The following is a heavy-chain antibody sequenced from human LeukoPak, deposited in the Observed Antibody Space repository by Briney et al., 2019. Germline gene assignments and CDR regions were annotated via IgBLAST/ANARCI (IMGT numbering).Heavy chain of an antibody. J-gene: IGHJ4*02. CDR3: ARRNSGTWWSFDS. V-gene: IGHV3-7*01. Sequence: PGGSLRLSCAASGFTFSSYWMSWVRQAPGKGLEWVANIKQDGSQKNYVASVTGRFTISRDNAKTSLYLEMNRLSIEDTAVYYCARRNSGTWWSFDSWGQGTLVTVSS. D-gene: IGHD2-8*02. CDR2: IKQDGSQK. CDR1: GFTFSSYW.